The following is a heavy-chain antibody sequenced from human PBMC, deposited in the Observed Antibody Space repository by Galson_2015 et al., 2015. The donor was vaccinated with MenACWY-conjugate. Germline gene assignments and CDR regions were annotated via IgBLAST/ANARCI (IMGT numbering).Heavy chain of an antibody. CDR1: GFTFSNYA. D-gene: IGHD4-23*01. CDR2: ISSSGGSA. Sequence: SLRLSCAASGFTFSNYAMSWVRQAPGKGLEWVSSISSSGGSAYYADSVKGRFTISRDNSKNTLYLQMNSLRAEDTAVYYCAKVIYGTRSGGNSCALDYRGQGTLVTVS. J-gene: IGHJ4*02. V-gene: IGHV3-23*01. CDR3: AKVIYGTRSGGNSCALDY.